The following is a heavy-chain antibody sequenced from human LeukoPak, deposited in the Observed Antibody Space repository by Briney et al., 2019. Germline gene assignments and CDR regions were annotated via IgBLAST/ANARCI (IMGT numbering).Heavy chain of an antibody. Sequence: GESLKISCKGSGYSFTSYWIGWVRQMPGKGLEWMGIIYPGDSDTRYSPSFQGQVTISADKSISTAYLQWSSLKASDTAMYYCARTGYTSGWYVGSFDYWGQGTLVTVSS. J-gene: IGHJ4*02. CDR3: ARTGYTSGWYVGSFDY. CDR1: GYSFTSYW. D-gene: IGHD6-19*01. V-gene: IGHV5-51*01. CDR2: IYPGDSDT.